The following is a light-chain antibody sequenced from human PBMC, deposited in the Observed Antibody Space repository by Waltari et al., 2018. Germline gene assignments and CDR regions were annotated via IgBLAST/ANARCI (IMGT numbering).Light chain of an antibody. CDR2: LGS. CDR1: QSFLHSNGYNY. CDR3: MQALQSPT. Sequence: DIVMTQSPLSLPVTPGEPASISCRSSQSFLHSNGYNYLDWYLQKPGQFQQLLIYLGSNRASGVPDRFSGSGSGTDFTLKISRVEAEDVGVYYCMQALQSPTFGQGTKLEIK. J-gene: IGKJ2*01. V-gene: IGKV2-28*01.